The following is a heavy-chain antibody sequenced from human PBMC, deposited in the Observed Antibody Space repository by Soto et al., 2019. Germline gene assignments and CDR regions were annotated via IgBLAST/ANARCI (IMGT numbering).Heavy chain of an antibody. J-gene: IGHJ6*02. CDR3: AAGLRDTVYYYYGMDV. V-gene: IGHV1-58*01. Sequence: SVKVSCKASGFTSTSSAVQWVRQARGQRLEWIGWIVVGSGNTNYAQKFQERVTITRDMSTSTAYMELSSLRSEDTAVYYRAAGLRDTVYYYYGMDVWGQGTTVTVSS. CDR1: GFTSTSSA. D-gene: IGHD5-18*01. CDR2: IVVGSGNT.